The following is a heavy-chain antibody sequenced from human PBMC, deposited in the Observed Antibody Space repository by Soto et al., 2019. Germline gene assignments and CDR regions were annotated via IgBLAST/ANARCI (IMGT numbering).Heavy chain of an antibody. CDR1: GYTFISYG. CDR3: ARDFVPGRMVRGVSAFDI. Sequence: QVQLVQSGAEVKKSGASVKVSCKASGYTFISYGSSWVRHAPGQGLEWMGWISAYNGNTNYAQKVQGRVTVTTDTSTSTAYMELKSLRSDDTAVYYCARDFVPGRMVRGVSAFDIWGQGTMVTVSS. J-gene: IGHJ3*02. D-gene: IGHD3-10*01. CDR2: ISAYNGNT. V-gene: IGHV1-18*04.